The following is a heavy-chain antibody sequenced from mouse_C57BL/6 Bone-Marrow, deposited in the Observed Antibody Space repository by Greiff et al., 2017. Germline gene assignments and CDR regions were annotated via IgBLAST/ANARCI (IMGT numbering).Heavy chain of an antibody. D-gene: IGHD2-3*01. CDR2: IDPSDSYT. Sequence: QVQLQQPGAELVRPGTSVKLSCKASGYTFTSYWMHWVKQRPGQGLEWIGVIDPSDSYTNYNQKFKGKATLTVDTSSSTAYMQLSSLTSEYSAVYDCAREDGYYLAYWGQGTLVTVSA. CDR1: GYTFTSYW. V-gene: IGHV1-59*01. CDR3: AREDGYYLAY. J-gene: IGHJ3*01.